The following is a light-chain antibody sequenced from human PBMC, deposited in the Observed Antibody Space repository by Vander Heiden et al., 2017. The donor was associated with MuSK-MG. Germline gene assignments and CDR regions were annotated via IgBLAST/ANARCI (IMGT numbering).Light chain of an antibody. CDR1: SSDVGYSNY. V-gene: IGLV2-14*01. J-gene: IGLJ2*01. CDR2: EVS. CDR3: CSSKHAHNLDMI. Sequence: QSALTQPASVSGSPGQSITISCTGSSSDVGYSNYVSWYQQHQGKAPQLWSWEVSNRPSGVSNRFSCSNSDNTASPTISGLQAEDEADEECCSSKHAHNLDMIFGGGTKLTVL.